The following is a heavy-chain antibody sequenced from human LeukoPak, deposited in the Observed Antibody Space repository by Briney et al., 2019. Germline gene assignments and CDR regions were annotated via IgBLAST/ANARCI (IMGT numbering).Heavy chain of an antibody. Sequence: PGESLRLSCAASGFTFSSYSMNWVRQAPGKGPEWVSSISSSSSYIYYADSVKGRFTISRDNAKNSLYLQMNSLRAEDTAVYYCARDLGGEVVTAITDYWGQGTLVTVSS. CDR1: GFTFSSYS. D-gene: IGHD2-21*02. CDR3: ARDLGGEVVTAITDY. CDR2: ISSSSSYI. V-gene: IGHV3-21*01. J-gene: IGHJ4*02.